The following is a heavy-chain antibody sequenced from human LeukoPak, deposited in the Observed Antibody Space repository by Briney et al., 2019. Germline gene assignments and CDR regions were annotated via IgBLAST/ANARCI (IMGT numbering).Heavy chain of an antibody. D-gene: IGHD6-6*01. V-gene: IGHV1-46*03. CDR1: GYTFTSYY. CDR2: INPSGGST. Sequence: GASVKVSCKASGYTFTSYYMHWVRQAPGQGLEWMGIINPSGGSTSYAQKFQGRVTMTRDTSTSTVYMELSSLRSEDTAVYCCARERDSSSSGAFSYYYMDVWGKGTTVTVSS. J-gene: IGHJ6*03. CDR3: ARERDSSSSGAFSYYYMDV.